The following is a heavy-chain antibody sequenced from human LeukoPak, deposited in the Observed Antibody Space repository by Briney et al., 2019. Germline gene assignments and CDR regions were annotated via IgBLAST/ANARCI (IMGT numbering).Heavy chain of an antibody. CDR3: ARVDAAFDI. CDR1: GGSISSGSYY. CDR2: ICTSGST. Sequence: PSQTLSLTCTVSGGSISSGSYYWSWIRQPAGKGLEWIGRICTSGSTNYNPSLKSRVTISVDTSKNQFSLKLSSVTAADTAVYYCARVDAAFDIWGQGTMVTVSS. J-gene: IGHJ3*02. V-gene: IGHV4-61*02.